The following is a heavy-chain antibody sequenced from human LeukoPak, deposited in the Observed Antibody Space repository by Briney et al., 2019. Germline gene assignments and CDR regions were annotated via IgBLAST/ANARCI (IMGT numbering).Heavy chain of an antibody. D-gene: IGHD1-26*01. Sequence: SETLSLTCAVYGGSFSGYYWSWIRQPPGKGLEWIGEINHSGSTNYNPSLKSRVTISVDTSKNQFSLKLSSVTAADTAVYYCGSLTGSYSRGYFDYWGQGTLVPVSS. CDR1: GGSFSGYY. J-gene: IGHJ4*02. V-gene: IGHV4-34*01. CDR2: INHSGST. CDR3: GSLTGSYSRGYFDY.